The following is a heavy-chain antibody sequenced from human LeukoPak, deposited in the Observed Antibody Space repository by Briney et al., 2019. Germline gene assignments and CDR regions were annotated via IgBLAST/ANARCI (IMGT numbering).Heavy chain of an antibody. Sequence: GGSLRLSCAAPGFTFSSYGMHWVRQAPGKGLEWVAFIRYDGSNKYYADSVKGRFTISRDNSKNTLYLQMNSLRAEDTAVYYCAKESGFRRPPLDYWGQGTLVTVSS. CDR3: AKESGFRRPPLDY. D-gene: IGHD2/OR15-2a*01. CDR2: IRYDGSNK. CDR1: GFTFSSYG. J-gene: IGHJ4*02. V-gene: IGHV3-30*02.